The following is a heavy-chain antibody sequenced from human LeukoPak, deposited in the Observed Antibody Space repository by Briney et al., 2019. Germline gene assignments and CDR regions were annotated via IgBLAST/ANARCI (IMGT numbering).Heavy chain of an antibody. J-gene: IGHJ4*02. CDR1: GYTFTSYG. CDR2: ISAYNGNT. V-gene: IGHV1-18*01. Sequence: GASVKVSCKASGYTFTSYGISWVRQAPGQGLEWMGWISAYNGNTNYAQKFQGRVTMTRDTSTSTVYMELSSLRSEDTAVYYCASFSRSRAYSSGTVWGQGTLVTVSS. CDR3: ASFSRSRAYSSGTV. D-gene: IGHD6-19*01.